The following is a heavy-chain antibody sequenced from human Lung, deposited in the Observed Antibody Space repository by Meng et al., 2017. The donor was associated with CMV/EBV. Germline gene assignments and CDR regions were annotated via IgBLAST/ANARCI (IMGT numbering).Heavy chain of an antibody. D-gene: IGHD6-6*01. CDR3: AKAPNSGRPHS. V-gene: IGHV3-23*01. CDR2: ISENGGSP. J-gene: IGHJ5*01. CDR1: GFIFSDYI. Sequence: GESXKISCAASGFIFSDYIMSWVRQAPGRGLEWVSAISENGGSPYYADSVKGRFTISRDNSKNTVSLQMDSLRVEDTATYYCAKAPNSGRPHSWGHETTVTVSS.